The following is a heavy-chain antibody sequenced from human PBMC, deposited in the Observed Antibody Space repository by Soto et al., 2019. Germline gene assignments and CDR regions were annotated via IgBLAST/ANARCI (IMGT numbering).Heavy chain of an antibody. CDR2: IYYTGRT. J-gene: IGHJ4*02. V-gene: IGHV4-59*01. Sequence: SETLSLTCTLSGGSITSYYWSWVRRSPGKGPEWLGDIYYTGRTYYNPSLKSRVTISVDTSKKQFSLKLGSVTAADTAVYFCARVPHGYFFDSSLEYYFDSWGQGILVTVSS. CDR3: ARVPHGYFFDSSLEYYFDS. CDR1: GGSITSYY. D-gene: IGHD3-22*01.